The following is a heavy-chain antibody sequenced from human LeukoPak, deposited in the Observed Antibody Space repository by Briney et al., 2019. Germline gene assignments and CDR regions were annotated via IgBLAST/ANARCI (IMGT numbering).Heavy chain of an antibody. V-gene: IGHV3-21*01. Sequence: GGSLRLSCTASGFTFSLCAMSWVRQAPGKGLEWVSCISSTSNYIFYADSVRGRFTISSDNAKNSLYLQMDSLRAEDTAVYYCARGGIITSYAFEIWGQGAMVTVSS. CDR1: GFTFSLCA. CDR3: ARGGIITSYAFEI. J-gene: IGHJ3*02. CDR2: ISSTSNYI. D-gene: IGHD1-26*01.